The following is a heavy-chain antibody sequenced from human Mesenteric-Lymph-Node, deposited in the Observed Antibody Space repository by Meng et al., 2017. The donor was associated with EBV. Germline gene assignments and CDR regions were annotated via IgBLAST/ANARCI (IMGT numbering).Heavy chain of an antibody. CDR1: GGSISSSSYS. V-gene: IGHV4-39*07. CDR3: ARDSRGMYYFDY. J-gene: IGHJ4*02. D-gene: IGHD6-19*01. Sequence: QLQWQESGPGLVKPSETLSLTCTVSGGSISSSSYSWGWIRQPPGKGLEWIGIIYYSGSTYYNPSLKSRVAISIDTSKNQFSLKLNSLTAADTAVYYCARDSRGMYYFDYWGQGTLVTVSS. CDR2: IYYSGST.